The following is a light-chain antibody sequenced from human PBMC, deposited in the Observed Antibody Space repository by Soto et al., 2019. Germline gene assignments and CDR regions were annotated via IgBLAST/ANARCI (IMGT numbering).Light chain of an antibody. CDR1: QSVSSN. J-gene: IGKJ1*01. CDR3: QQYNNWPRT. V-gene: IGKV3-15*01. Sequence: EIVMTQSPATLSVSPGERATLSCRASQSVSSNLAWYHQKPGQAPRLLIYGASTRATGIPARFSGSGSGTVFTLTISSLQSEEFAVYYCQQYNNWPRTFGQGTKVEIK. CDR2: GAS.